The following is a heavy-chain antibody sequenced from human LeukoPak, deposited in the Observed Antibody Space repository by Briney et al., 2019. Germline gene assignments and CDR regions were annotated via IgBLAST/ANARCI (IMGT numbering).Heavy chain of an antibody. CDR2: ISSSGSTI. CDR3: AKVSGSYYGFGYFDY. V-gene: IGHV3-48*03. J-gene: IGHJ4*02. D-gene: IGHD1-26*01. CDR1: GFTFSSYE. Sequence: GGSLRLSCAASGFTFSSYEMNWVRQAPGKGLEWVSYISSSGSTIYYADSVKGRFTISRDNSKNTLYLQMNSLRAEDTAVYYCAKVSGSYYGFGYFDYWGQGTLVTVSS.